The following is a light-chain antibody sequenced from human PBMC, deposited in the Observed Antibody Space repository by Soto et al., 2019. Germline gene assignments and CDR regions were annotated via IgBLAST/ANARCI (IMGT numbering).Light chain of an antibody. CDR1: QSVATQF. V-gene: IGKV3-20*01. J-gene: IGKJ2*01. Sequence: DIVLTQSPGTLSLSPGERATLSCRASQSVATQFFTWSQQRPDQAPRVLIYGTSTRATGIPDRFSGSGSGTDFTLTISRLEPEDFAVYYCQQYTSSSGYTFGQGTKLEIK. CDR2: GTS. CDR3: QQYTSSSGYT.